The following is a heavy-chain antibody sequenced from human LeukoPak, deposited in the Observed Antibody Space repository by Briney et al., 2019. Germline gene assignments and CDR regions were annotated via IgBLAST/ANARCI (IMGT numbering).Heavy chain of an antibody. CDR2: IYYSGST. CDR1: GVSINTCCYY. CDR3: ARHMIVVVITPEASFDY. J-gene: IGHJ4*02. Sequence: SETLSLACDVSGVSINTCCYYWSWIRQPPGKGLEWIGYIYYSGSTNYNPSLKSRVTISVDTSKNQFSLKLSSVTAADTAVYYCARHMIVVVITPEASFDYWGQGTLVTVSS. D-gene: IGHD3-22*01. V-gene: IGHV4-61*01.